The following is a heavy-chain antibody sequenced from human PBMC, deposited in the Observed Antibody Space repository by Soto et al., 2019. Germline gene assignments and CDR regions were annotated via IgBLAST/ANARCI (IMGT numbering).Heavy chain of an antibody. CDR3: ARGVLPISSTSWFDP. CDR1: GFPFSTSN. Sequence: EVQLVESGGGLVNPGGSLRLSCGVSGFPFSTSNMNWVRQAPGKGLEWVSFISRSSTYIYYADSVKGRFTISRDDAENSLFLQMKSLRAEDTAVYYCARGVLPISSTSWFDPWGQGTLVTVSS. J-gene: IGHJ5*02. V-gene: IGHV3-21*01. D-gene: IGHD3-16*01. CDR2: ISRSSTYI.